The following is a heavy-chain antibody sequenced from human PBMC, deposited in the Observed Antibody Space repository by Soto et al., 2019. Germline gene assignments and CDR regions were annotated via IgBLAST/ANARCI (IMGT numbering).Heavy chain of an antibody. CDR1: GYTFPSYG. Sequence: QVRLGQSGAEVMEPVASVKLSCKASGYTFPSYGVTRVRQAPGQGLEWMAWISTSSVNSNYARKLQGIITVTTDISTSTAYMELRSLKSDDTAVYFFVRDEKISCRGASCPHFDYWGQGTLVTVSP. D-gene: IGHD2-15*01. CDR2: ISTSSVNS. V-gene: IGHV1-18*01. J-gene: IGHJ4*02. CDR3: VRDEKISCRGASCPHFDY.